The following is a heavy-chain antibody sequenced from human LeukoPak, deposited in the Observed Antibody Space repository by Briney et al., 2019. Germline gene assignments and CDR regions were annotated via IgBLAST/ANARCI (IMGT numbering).Heavy chain of an antibody. J-gene: IGHJ5*02. Sequence: GSSVKVSCKASGYTFTSYAMHWVRQAPGQRLEWMRWINDSNGNTKYSQKFQGRGTVTRDTSASTDYMELSSLRSEDTAVYYCARSRYCSSTSCYGKYWFYPWGQGTLVTVSS. CDR1: GYTFTSYA. CDR2: INDSNGNT. CDR3: ARSRYCSSTSCYGKYWFYP. D-gene: IGHD2-2*01. V-gene: IGHV1-3*01.